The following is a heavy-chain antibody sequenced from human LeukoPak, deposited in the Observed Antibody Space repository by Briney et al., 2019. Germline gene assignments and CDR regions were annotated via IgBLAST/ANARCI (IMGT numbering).Heavy chain of an antibody. CDR1: GLTFSSHW. V-gene: IGHV3-74*01. CDR3: AKRSRRLTIVRGVPREDV. CDR2: ITNDGSST. D-gene: IGHD3-10*01. J-gene: IGHJ6*02. Sequence: PGGSLRLSCAASGLTFSSHWMHWVRQAPGKGLVWVSRITNDGSSTTYADSVKGRFTISRDNSKNTLYLQMNSLRAEDTAVYYCAKRSRRLTIVRGVPREDVWGQGTTVTVSS.